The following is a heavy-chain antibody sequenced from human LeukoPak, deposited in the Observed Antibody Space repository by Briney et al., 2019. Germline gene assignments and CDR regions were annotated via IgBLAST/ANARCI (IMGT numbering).Heavy chain of an antibody. Sequence: GESLRLSCGASGFTFNSYWFHWVRQAPGKGLVWVSRIDNDGTDTIYADSVKGRFAISRDNAKNTLYLQMDSLRAEDTAVYYCARGGFSHGLDIRGQGTMVTVSS. V-gene: IGHV3-74*01. D-gene: IGHD5-12*01. CDR2: IDNDGTDT. CDR1: GFTFNSYW. CDR3: ARGGFSHGLDI. J-gene: IGHJ3*02.